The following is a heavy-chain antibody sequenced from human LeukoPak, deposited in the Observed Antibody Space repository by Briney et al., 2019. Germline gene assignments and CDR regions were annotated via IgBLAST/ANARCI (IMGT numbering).Heavy chain of an antibody. CDR2: NGGSGGSK. Sequence: SGGSLRLSCVASGFTFNNYAMSWVRQAPGKGLEWVSANGGSGGSKYYADSVKGRFTVSRDNSKNTLYLQMNSLRAEDTAIHYCAKRKDLGYCSSTSCYYYFDYWGQGTLVTVSS. J-gene: IGHJ4*02. D-gene: IGHD2-2*01. CDR3: AKRKDLGYCSSTSCYYYFDY. CDR1: GFTFNNYA. V-gene: IGHV3-23*01.